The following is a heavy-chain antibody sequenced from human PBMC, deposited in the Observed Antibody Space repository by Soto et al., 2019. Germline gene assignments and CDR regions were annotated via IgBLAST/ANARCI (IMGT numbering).Heavy chain of an antibody. D-gene: IGHD2-2*02. V-gene: IGHV4-34*01. CDR1: GGSFIGYY. J-gene: IGHJ6*02. CDR3: ARGPIGYCSSTSCYRTPRNYYGMDV. CDR2: INHSGST. Sequence: PSETLSLTCAVYGGSFIGYYWSWILQPPGKGLEWIGEINHSGSTNYNPSLKSRVTISVDTSKNQFSLKLSSVTAADTAVYYCARGPIGYCSSTSCYRTPRNYYGMDVWGHGTTVTVSS.